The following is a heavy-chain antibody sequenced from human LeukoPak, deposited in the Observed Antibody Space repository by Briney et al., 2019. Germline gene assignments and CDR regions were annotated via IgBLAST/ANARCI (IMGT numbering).Heavy chain of an antibody. CDR2: IYYNGIT. CDR1: GGSISRSDHY. J-gene: IGHJ6*02. Sequence: TLSLTCSVSGGSISRSDHYWSWIRQPPGKGLEWIGNIYYNGITYYNPSLKSRVTMSVDTSQNQFSLKLSSVTPEDTAVYYCARDQIEMATIMDYYYGMDVWGQGTTVTVSS. V-gene: IGHV4-30-4*01. CDR3: ARDQIEMATIMDYYYGMDV. D-gene: IGHD5-24*01.